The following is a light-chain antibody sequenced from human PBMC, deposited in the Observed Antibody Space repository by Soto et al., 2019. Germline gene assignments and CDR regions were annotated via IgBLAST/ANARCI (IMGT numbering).Light chain of an antibody. CDR3: QQHNSSDT. Sequence: IPLTQSPSSLSASVGDRVTITCRASQGISSYLAWYQQKPGKAPKLLIYAASTLQSGVPSRFSGSGSGTDFTLTINSLQPEDFATYYCQQHNSSDTFGQGTKLEIK. V-gene: IGKV1-9*01. J-gene: IGKJ2*01. CDR2: AAS. CDR1: QGISSY.